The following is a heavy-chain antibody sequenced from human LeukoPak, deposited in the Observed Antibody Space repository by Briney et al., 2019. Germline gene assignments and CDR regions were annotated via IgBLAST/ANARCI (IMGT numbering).Heavy chain of an antibody. CDR3: ARLPGGGY. Sequence: SETLSLTCAVYGGAFSGYSWSWIRQPPGKGLEWIGYIYYSGSTNYNPSLKSRVTISVDTSKNQFSLKLSSVTAADTAVYYCARLPGGGYWGQGTLVTVSS. D-gene: IGHD2-15*01. V-gene: IGHV4-59*08. CDR1: GGAFSGYS. CDR2: IYYSGST. J-gene: IGHJ4*02.